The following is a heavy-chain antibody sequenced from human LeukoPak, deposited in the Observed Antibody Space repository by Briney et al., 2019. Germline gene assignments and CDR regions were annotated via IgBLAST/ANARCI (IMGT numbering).Heavy chain of an antibody. CDR2: IYPGDSDT. CDR1: GSIFTSYW. V-gene: IGHV5-51*01. D-gene: IGHD5-12*01. CDR3: ATKPYSGLFDY. J-gene: IGHJ4*02. Sequence: GASLQISCKGSGSIFTSYWIGWGRQLPGKGREWMGIIYPGDSDTRYSPSFQGQVTISVDKSISTAYLQWSSLKASDTAMYYCATKPYSGLFDYWGQGTLVTVSS.